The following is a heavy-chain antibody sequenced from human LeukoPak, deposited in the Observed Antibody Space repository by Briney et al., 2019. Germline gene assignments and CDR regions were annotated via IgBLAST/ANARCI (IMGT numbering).Heavy chain of an antibody. J-gene: IGHJ4*02. Sequence: ASVKVSCKASGYTFTGYYMHWVRQAPGQGLEWMGRINPNSGGTNYVQKFQGRVTMTRDTSISTAYMELSRLRSDDTAVYYCARYCSGGSCARWGQGTLVTVSS. D-gene: IGHD2-15*01. CDR3: ARYCSGGSCAR. V-gene: IGHV1-2*06. CDR2: INPNSGGT. CDR1: GYTFTGYY.